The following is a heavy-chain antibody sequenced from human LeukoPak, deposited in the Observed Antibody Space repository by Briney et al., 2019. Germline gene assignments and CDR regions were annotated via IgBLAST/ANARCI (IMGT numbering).Heavy chain of an antibody. CDR2: INPNSGGT. CDR3: ARGNSNEASDFDY. J-gene: IGHJ4*02. Sequence: GASVKVSCKASGYTFTGYYMHWVRQAPGQGLEWMGWINPNSGGTNYAQKFQGRVTMTRDTSISTAYMELSRLRSDDTAVYYCARGNSNEASDFDYWGQGTLVTVSS. D-gene: IGHD4-23*01. CDR1: GYTFTGYY. V-gene: IGHV1-2*02.